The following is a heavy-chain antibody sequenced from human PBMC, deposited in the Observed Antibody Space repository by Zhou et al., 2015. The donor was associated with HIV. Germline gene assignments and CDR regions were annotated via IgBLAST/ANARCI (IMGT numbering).Heavy chain of an antibody. D-gene: IGHD3-22*01. CDR3: ARLELGYYYDSSGPFDL. CDR2: ISAYNGNT. J-gene: IGHJ2*01. V-gene: IGHV1-18*01. Sequence: QMQLVQSGAEVKKPGSSVKVSCKASGYTFTRNGISWVRQAPGQGLEWMGWISAYNGNTNYAQKLQDRVTMTTDTSTSTAYMELRSLRFDDTAVYYCARLELGYYYDSSGPFDLWGRGTLVTVSS. CDR1: GYTFTRNG.